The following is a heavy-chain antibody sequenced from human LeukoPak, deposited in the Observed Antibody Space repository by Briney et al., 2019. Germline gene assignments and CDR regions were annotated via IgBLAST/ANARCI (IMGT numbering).Heavy chain of an antibody. D-gene: IGHD2-2*02. CDR2: IYYSGST. CDR1: GGSISSSSYY. J-gene: IGHJ6*03. V-gene: IGHV4-39*07. CDR3: ARDQISYNYMDV. Sequence: SETLSLTCTVSGGSISSSSYYWGWVRQPPGKGLEWIGSIYYSGSTYYNPSLKSRVTISVDTSKNQFSLKLSSVTAADTAVYYCARDQISYNYMDVWGKGTTVTVSS.